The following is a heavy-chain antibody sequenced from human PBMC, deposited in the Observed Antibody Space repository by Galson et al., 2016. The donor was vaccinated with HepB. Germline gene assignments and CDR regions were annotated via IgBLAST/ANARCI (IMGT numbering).Heavy chain of an antibody. CDR2: MYPGNSET. CDR3: VRQQLHSYGRTHFDF. J-gene: IGHJ4*02. Sequence: SGAAVTKPGESLTISCQGSDYSFVRYWIGWVRQMPGKGLEYVGIMYPGNSETRYSPSFQGQVTNSADTSISPAYLHWSSLKASDTAMYYCVRQQLHSYGRTHFDFWGQGTLVTVS. CDR1: DYSFVRYW. V-gene: IGHV5-51*01. D-gene: IGHD5-18*01.